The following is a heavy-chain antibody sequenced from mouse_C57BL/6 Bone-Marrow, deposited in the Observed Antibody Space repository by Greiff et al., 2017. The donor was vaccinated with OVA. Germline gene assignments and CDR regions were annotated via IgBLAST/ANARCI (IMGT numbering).Heavy chain of an antibody. CDR1: GYSITSGYY. Sequence: EVQLQQSGPGLVKPSQSLSLTCSVTGYSITSGYYWNWIRQLPGNKLEWMGYISYDGSNNYNPSLKNRISITRDTSKNQFFLKLNSVTTEDTATYYCARWFPWFAYWGQGTLVTVSA. V-gene: IGHV3-6*01. CDR3: ARWFPWFAY. J-gene: IGHJ3*01. CDR2: ISYDGSN. D-gene: IGHD2-2*01.